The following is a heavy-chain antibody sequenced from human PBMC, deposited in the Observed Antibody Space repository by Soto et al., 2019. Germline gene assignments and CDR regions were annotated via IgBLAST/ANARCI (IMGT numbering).Heavy chain of an antibody. CDR2: INHSGST. Sequence: SETLSLTCAVYGGSFSGYYWSWIRQPPGKGLEWIGEINHSGSTNYNPSLKSRVTISVDTSKNQFSLKLSSVTAADTAVYYCARGLRMVAATQGRAFDIWGQGTMVTVSS. D-gene: IGHD2-15*01. J-gene: IGHJ3*02. V-gene: IGHV4-34*01. CDR1: GGSFSGYY. CDR3: ARGLRMVAATQGRAFDI.